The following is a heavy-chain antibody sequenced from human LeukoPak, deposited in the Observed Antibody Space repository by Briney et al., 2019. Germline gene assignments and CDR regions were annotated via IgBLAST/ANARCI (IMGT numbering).Heavy chain of an antibody. D-gene: IGHD6-13*01. CDR3: ARDRQQLVRRFDY. V-gene: IGHV1-18*01. CDR2: ISAYNGNT. Sequence: ASVKVSCKAFGYTFANYGISWVRQAPGQGLEWMGWISAYNGNTNYAQKLQGRVTMTTDTSTSTAYMELRSLRSDDTTVYYCARDRQQLVRRFDYWGQGTLVTVSS. J-gene: IGHJ4*02. CDR1: GYTFANYG.